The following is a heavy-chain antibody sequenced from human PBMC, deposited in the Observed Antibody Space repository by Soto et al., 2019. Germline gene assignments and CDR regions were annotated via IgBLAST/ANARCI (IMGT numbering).Heavy chain of an antibody. Sequence: QVQLQESGPGLVKPSQTLSLTCTVSGGSIRSGDYYWSWIRQPPGKGLEWIGYIYYSGSTYYNPSLKSRVTISVDTFKNQFSLKLSSVTAADTAVYYCARGPNYYNSARGWFDPWGQGTLVTVSS. V-gene: IGHV4-30-4*01. CDR2: IYYSGST. J-gene: IGHJ5*02. D-gene: IGHD3-10*01. CDR1: GGSIRSGDYY. CDR3: ARGPNYYNSARGWFDP.